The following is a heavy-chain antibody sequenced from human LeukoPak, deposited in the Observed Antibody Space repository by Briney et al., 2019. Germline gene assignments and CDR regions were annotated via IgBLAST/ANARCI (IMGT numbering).Heavy chain of an antibody. CDR1: GGSFSGYY. J-gene: IGHJ4*02. CDR3: ARSGIAAADFDY. V-gene: IGHV4-34*01. CDR2: INHSGST. D-gene: IGHD6-13*01. Sequence: SETLSLTCAVYGGSFSGYYWSWIPQPPGKGLEWIGEINHSGSTNYNPSLKSRVTISVDTSKNQFSLKLSSVTAADTAVYYCARSGIAAADFDYWGQGTLVTVSS.